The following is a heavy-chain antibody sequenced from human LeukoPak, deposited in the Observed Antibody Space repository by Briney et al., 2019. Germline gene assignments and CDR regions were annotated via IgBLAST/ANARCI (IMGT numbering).Heavy chain of an antibody. CDR3: ARDQYGDYVFDY. Sequence: GGSLRLSCVVAGFTFSSYSMNWVRQDPGKGLEWVSSIRSSSSYIYYADSVKGRFIISRDNAKNPLHLQMNSLRAEDTAVYYCARDQYGDYVFDYWGQGSLVTVSS. J-gene: IGHJ4*02. CDR1: GFTFSSYS. D-gene: IGHD4-17*01. CDR2: IRSSSSYI. V-gene: IGHV3-21*01.